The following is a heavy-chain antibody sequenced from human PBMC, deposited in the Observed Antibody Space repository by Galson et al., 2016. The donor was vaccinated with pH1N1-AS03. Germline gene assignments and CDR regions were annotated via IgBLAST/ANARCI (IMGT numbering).Heavy chain of an antibody. J-gene: IGHJ6*02. V-gene: IGHV4-4*07. Sequence: SETLSLTCTVSDDSITSYYWSWIRKPPGKGLEWIGHIYSSGSTSYNPSLKGRVTISLDTSKDQLSLKVDFVTAADTAVYYCARDGAADDYRGSDVWGQGTTVIVSS. CDR3: ARDGAADDYRGSDV. D-gene: IGHD4/OR15-4a*01. CDR1: DDSITSYY. CDR2: IYSSGST.